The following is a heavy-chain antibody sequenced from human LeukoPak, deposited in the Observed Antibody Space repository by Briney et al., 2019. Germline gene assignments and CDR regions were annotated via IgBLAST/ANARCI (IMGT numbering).Heavy chain of an antibody. D-gene: IGHD4-11*01. V-gene: IGHV3-74*01. J-gene: IGHJ4*02. CDR3: ARGLDDYSNYVMGY. CDR2: INSDGSST. CDR1: GFTFSSYW. Sequence: PGGSLRLSCAASGFTFSSYWMHWVRQAPGKGLVWVSRINSDGSSTSYADSVKGRFTISRDNAKYTLYLQMNSLRAEDTAVYYCARGLDDYSNYVMGYWGQGTLVTVSS.